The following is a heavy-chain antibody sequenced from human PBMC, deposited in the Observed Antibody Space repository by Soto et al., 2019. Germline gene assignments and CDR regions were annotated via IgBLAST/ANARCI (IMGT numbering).Heavy chain of an antibody. Sequence: QVQLQESGPGLVKPSETLSLTCTVSGDSMTKYYWSWIRQPAGQGLEWIGRIYTSGSTNYNPSLKSRVTMSIDTSNKHFSLNLKSVTAADTAVYYCARTVGAAYYFDFWGQGALVTVSS. V-gene: IGHV4-4*07. D-gene: IGHD1-26*01. CDR1: GDSMTKYY. CDR2: IYTSGST. J-gene: IGHJ4*02. CDR3: ARTVGAAYYFDF.